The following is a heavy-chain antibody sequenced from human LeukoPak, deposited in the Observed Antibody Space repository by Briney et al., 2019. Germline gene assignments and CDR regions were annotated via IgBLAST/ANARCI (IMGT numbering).Heavy chain of an antibody. V-gene: IGHV4-34*01. CDR1: GGSFSGYY. D-gene: IGHD6-13*01. Sequence: SETLSLICAVYGGSFSGYYWSWIRQPPGKGLEWIGEINHSGSTNYNPSLKSRVTISVDASKNQFSLKLSSVTAADTDVYYCARAGSSWYRRGFYFDYWGQGTLVTVSS. CDR2: INHSGST. CDR3: ARAGSSWYRRGFYFDY. J-gene: IGHJ4*02.